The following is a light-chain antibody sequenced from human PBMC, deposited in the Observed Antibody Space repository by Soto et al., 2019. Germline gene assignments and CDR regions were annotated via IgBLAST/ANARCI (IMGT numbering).Light chain of an antibody. CDR1: QSVTQSIITY. Sequence: DIQMTQSPTSLSLSVGDRATITCRTSQSVTQSIITYLKWYQQQAGQAPKYLIYAASTLESGLPSRFSGGAARTDFTLTISLLQPEYVASYYCHQSNAKPYTFGPGTKLEIK. V-gene: IGKV1-39*01. CDR3: HQSNAKPYT. J-gene: IGKJ2*01. CDR2: AAS.